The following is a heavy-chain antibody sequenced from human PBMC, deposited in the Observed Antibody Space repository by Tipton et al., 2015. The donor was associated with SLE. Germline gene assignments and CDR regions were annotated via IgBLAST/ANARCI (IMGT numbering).Heavy chain of an antibody. J-gene: IGHJ4*02. D-gene: IGHD3-10*01. CDR1: GGTFSNYA. CDR3: VRVGYYGSGSYHRGDYFDT. Sequence: QSGPEVKKPGSSVKVSCKASGGTFSNYAVSWVRQAPGQGPEWMGRIIPITGSANYAQRLQGRVTITADASTSTAYMELSSLTSGDTAVYYCVRVGYYGSGSYHRGDYFDTWGQGTLVIVSS. V-gene: IGHV1-69*11. CDR2: IIPITGSA.